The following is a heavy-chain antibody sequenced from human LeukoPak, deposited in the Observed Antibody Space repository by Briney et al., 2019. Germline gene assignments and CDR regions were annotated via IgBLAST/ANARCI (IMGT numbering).Heavy chain of an antibody. D-gene: IGHD2-2*01. CDR1: GYTFTSYD. V-gene: IGHV1-8*03. J-gene: IGHJ3*02. Sequence: ASVKVSCKASGYTFTSYDINWVRQATGQGLEWTGWMNPNSGNTGYAQKFQGRVTITRNTSISTAYMELSSLRSEDTAVYYCARSFGYQHGRDAFDIWGQGTMVTVSS. CDR2: MNPNSGNT. CDR3: ARSFGYQHGRDAFDI.